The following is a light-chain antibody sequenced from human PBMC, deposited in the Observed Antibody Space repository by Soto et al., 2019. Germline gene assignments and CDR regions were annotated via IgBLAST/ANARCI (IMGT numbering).Light chain of an antibody. CDR1: QSVPSTY. V-gene: IGKV3-20*01. J-gene: IGKJ5*01. Sequence: VLSQSPAILSLSPGERATLSCRASQSVPSTYFAWYQQKAGQPPRLLIYGASSRATGIPDRFSGSGSGTDFTLTITRLEPEDFAVYYCQQYGSSPPITFGQGTRLEIK. CDR3: QQYGSSPPIT. CDR2: GAS.